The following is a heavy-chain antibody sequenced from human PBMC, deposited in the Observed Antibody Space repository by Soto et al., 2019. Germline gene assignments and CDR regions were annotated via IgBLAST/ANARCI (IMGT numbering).Heavy chain of an antibody. CDR2: ISAYNGNT. J-gene: IGHJ4*02. V-gene: IGHV1-18*04. D-gene: IGHD3-22*01. CDR1: GYTFTSYG. CDR3: ARDQDYYDSRSWFDY. Sequence: ASVKVSCKTSGYTFTSYGISWVRQAPGQGLEWMGWISAYNGNTNYAQKLQGRVTMTTDTSTSTAYLELRSLRSDDTAVYYCARDQDYYDSRSWFDYWGQGTLVTVSS.